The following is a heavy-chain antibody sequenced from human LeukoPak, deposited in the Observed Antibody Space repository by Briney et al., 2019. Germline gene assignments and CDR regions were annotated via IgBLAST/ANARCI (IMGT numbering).Heavy chain of an antibody. D-gene: IGHD1-26*01. V-gene: IGHV4-59*01. CDR2: IHSSGDT. CDR3: ARDILAVGATHYFDY. Sequence: SETLSLTCTVPGGSITTYYWRWIRQSPGEGLEWIGQIHSSGDTYYNPSLKSRVAVSLDASKNQFSVKMSSVTAADTAIYYCARDILAVGATHYFDYWGQGSLVTVSS. CDR1: GGSITTYY. J-gene: IGHJ4*02.